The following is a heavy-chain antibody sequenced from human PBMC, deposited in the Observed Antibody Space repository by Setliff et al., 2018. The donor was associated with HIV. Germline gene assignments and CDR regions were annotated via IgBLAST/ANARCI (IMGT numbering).Heavy chain of an antibody. Sequence: PGGSLRLSCAASGFSFSKYTMKWVRQAPGKGLEWVSRINSDGSSTSYADSVKGRFTISRDNAKNSLYLQMNSLRAEDTAVYYCARGTGDTSGYYYYSEYFQNWGQGTLVTVSS. CDR3: ARGTGDTSGYYYYSEYFQN. CDR1: GFSFSKYT. J-gene: IGHJ1*01. D-gene: IGHD3-22*01. CDR2: INSDGSST. V-gene: IGHV3-74*01.